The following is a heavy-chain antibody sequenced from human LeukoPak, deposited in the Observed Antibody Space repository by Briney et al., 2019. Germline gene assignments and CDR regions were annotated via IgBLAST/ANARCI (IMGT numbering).Heavy chain of an antibody. J-gene: IGHJ4*02. CDR1: IDSINNDYYY. Sequence: PSETLSLTCAVSIDSINNDYYYWSWIRQHPGEGLEWLGHISYSGSASYNPSLRGRVTISVDTSKNQFSLKLTSVTAADSAMYYCTVGGDGTKVDHWGQGTLVTVSS. V-gene: IGHV4-31*11. CDR3: TVGGDGTKVDH. D-gene: IGHD3-10*01. CDR2: ISYSGSA.